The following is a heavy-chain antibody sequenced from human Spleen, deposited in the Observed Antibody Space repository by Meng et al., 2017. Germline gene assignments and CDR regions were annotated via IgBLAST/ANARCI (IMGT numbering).Heavy chain of an antibody. CDR2: VYYSGST. J-gene: IGHJ5*02. CDR1: DDSISSYY. CDR3: ARDHFIMVRGFIEGWFDP. D-gene: IGHD3-10*01. Sequence: SETLSLTCTVSDDSISSYYWNWIRQPPGKGLEWIGSVYYSGSTKYNSSLNGRVTVSIDTSKNQFSLKLTSVTAADTAVYYCARDHFIMVRGFIEGWFDPWGQGTLVTVSS. V-gene: IGHV4-59*12.